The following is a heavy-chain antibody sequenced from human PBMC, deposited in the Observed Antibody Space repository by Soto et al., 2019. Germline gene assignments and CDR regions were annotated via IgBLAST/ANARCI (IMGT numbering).Heavy chain of an antibody. CDR1: GFTFSSYS. CDR2: ISSSSSYI. CDR3: HIYIWGSYRPPFDY. Sequence: GGSLRLSCAASGFTFSSYSMNWVRQAPGKGLEWVSSISSSSSYIYYADSVKGRFTISRDNAKNSLYLQMNSLRAEDTAVYYCHIYIWGSYRPPFDYWGQGTLVTVSS. V-gene: IGHV3-21*01. J-gene: IGHJ4*02. D-gene: IGHD3-16*02.